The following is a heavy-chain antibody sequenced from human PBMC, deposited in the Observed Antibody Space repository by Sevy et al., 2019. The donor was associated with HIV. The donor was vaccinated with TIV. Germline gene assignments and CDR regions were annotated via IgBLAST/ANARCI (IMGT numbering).Heavy chain of an antibody. J-gene: IGHJ6*02. CDR3: ASAYYYGSGVEGMDV. Sequence: SETLSLTCAVSGGSISSSNWWSWVRQPPGKGLEWIGEIYHSGSTNYNPSLKRRVTISVDKSKNQFSLKLSSVTAADTAVYYCASAYYYGSGVEGMDVWGQGTTVTVSS. V-gene: IGHV4-4*02. D-gene: IGHD3-10*01. CDR2: IYHSGST. CDR1: GGSISSSNW.